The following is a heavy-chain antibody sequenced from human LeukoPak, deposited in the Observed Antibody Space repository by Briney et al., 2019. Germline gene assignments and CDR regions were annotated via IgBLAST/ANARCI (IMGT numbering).Heavy chain of an antibody. CDR2: FDPEDGET. D-gene: IGHD2-2*01. J-gene: IGHJ4*02. Sequence: GDSVKVSCKVSGYTLTELSMHWVRQAPGKGLEWMGGFDPEDGETIYAQKFQGRVTMTEDTSTDTAYMELNSLRSEDTAVYYCATINDEYQLLFDYWGQGTLVTVSS. V-gene: IGHV1-24*01. CDR3: ATINDEYQLLFDY. CDR1: GYTLTELS.